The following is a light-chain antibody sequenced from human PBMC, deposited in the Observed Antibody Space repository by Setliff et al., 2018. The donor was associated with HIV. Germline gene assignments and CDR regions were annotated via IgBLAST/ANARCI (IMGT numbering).Light chain of an antibody. CDR1: SSNIGNNY. CDR2: ENN. J-gene: IGLJ1*01. V-gene: IGLV1-51*02. Sequence: QSVLTQPPSVSAAPGQKVTISCSGSSSNIGNNYLSWYQQLPGTAPKLLIYENNKRPSGIPDRFSGSKSGTSATLGITGLQTGDEADYYCGTWDSSLSAGVFGTGTKATVL. CDR3: GTWDSSLSAGV.